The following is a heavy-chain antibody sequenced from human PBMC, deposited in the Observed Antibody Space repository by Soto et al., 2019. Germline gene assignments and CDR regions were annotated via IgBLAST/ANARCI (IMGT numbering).Heavy chain of an antibody. CDR3: ARVGGSYYFDH. V-gene: IGHV3-33*01. CDR2: LWSYWSTGTNE. CDR1: GFTFSSYG. J-gene: IGHJ4*01. Sequence: GGCLRLSCAAAGFTFSSYGMHWVRQAPGKGLEWVAGLWSYWSTGTNEYYADSVKGRFTISSDNSKNMLYLQMNRLRGEDTAVYYCARVGGSYYFDHLCQGTLVAVFS. D-gene: IGHD3-16*01.